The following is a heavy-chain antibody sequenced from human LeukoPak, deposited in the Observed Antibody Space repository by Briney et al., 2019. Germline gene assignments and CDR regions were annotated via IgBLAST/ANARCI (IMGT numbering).Heavy chain of an antibody. CDR3: AKDMDIGYSSGWLIDY. J-gene: IGHJ4*02. Sequence: GRSLRLSCAASGFTFDDYAMHWVRHAPGKGLEWVSGISWNSGSIGYADSVKGRFTISRDNAKNSLYLQMNSLRAEDTALYYCAKDMDIGYSSGWLIDYWGQGPLVTVSS. CDR1: GFTFDDYA. CDR2: ISWNSGSI. V-gene: IGHV3-9*01. D-gene: IGHD6-19*01.